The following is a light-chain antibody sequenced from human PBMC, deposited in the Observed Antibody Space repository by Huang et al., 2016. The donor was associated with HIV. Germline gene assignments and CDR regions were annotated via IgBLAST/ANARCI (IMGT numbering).Light chain of an antibody. Sequence: EIVMTQSPATLSVSPGDRVTLSCRASQSVSKNLAWYQQRPCQSPRLLVYGASTRAICIPPRFSGSVSVTEFTLTINSLQSEDFAVYFCQQYNNWPRGTFGQGTKLEIK. CDR2: GAS. J-gene: IGKJ2*01. V-gene: IGKV3-15*01. CDR1: QSVSKN. CDR3: QQYNNWPRGT.